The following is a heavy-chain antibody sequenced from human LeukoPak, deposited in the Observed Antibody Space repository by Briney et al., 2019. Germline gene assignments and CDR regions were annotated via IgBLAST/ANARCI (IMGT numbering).Heavy chain of an antibody. V-gene: IGHV4-39*01. D-gene: IGHD3-10*01. CDR2: IHHSGGT. Sequence: PSETLSLTCTVSGDSMSSCSCYWTWIRQPPGKRLEWIGEIHHSGGTNSNPSLKNRVTMSIDMSKNQFSLKLNSVTAADTAVYYCARATASGSGRAYDHWAQGNLVPVSS. CDR3: ARATASGSGRAYDH. CDR1: GDSMSSCSCY. J-gene: IGHJ4*02.